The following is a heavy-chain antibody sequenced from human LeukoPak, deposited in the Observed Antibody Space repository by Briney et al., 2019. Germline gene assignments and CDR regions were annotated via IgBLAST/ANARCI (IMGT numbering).Heavy chain of an antibody. Sequence: SETLSLTCTVSGGSISSYYWSWIRQPTGKGLEWIGYIYYSGSTNYNPSLKSRVTISVDTSKNQFSLKLSSVTAADTALYYCARLQGIYFDYWGQGTLVTVSS. D-gene: IGHD5-24*01. CDR2: IYYSGST. CDR1: GGSISSYY. V-gene: IGHV4-59*01. J-gene: IGHJ4*02. CDR3: ARLQGIYFDY.